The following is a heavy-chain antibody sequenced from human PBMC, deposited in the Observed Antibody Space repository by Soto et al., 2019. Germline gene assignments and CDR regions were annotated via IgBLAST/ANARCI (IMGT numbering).Heavy chain of an antibody. CDR2: ISAYNGNT. J-gene: IGHJ6*02. V-gene: IGHV1-18*01. Sequence: QVQLVQSGAEVKKPGASVKVSCKASGYTFTSYGISWVRQAPGQGLEGMGWISAYNGNTNYAQKLQGRVTMTTDTSTSTAYMELRSLRSDDTAVYYCARVPYYYDSSGQGYYYYYYGMDVWGQGTTVTVSS. D-gene: IGHD3-22*01. CDR3: ARVPYYYDSSGQGYYYYYYGMDV. CDR1: GYTFTSYG.